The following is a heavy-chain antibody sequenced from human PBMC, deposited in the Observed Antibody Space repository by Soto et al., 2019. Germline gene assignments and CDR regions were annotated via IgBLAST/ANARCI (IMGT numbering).Heavy chain of an antibody. CDR2: FDPEDGET. CDR3: ATKVPAEGNYYYYGMDV. CDR1: GYTLTELS. Sequence: EASVKVSCKVSGYTLTELSMHWVRQAPGKGLEWMGGFDPEDGETIYAQKFQGRVTMTEDTSTDTAYMELSSLRSEDTAVYYCATKVPAEGNYYYYGMDVWGQGTTVTVSS. V-gene: IGHV1-24*01. J-gene: IGHJ6*02. D-gene: IGHD2-2*01.